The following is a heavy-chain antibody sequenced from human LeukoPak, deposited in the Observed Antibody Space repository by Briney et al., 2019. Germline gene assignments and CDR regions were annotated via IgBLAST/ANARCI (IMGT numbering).Heavy chain of an antibody. J-gene: IGHJ6*02. CDR3: ARAGDFTLYYYYYYGMDV. D-gene: IGHD4-17*01. CDR1: GGSISSSSYY. Sequence: SETLSLTCTVSGGSISSSSYYWGWIRQPPGKGLEWIGYIYYSGSTNYNPSLKSRVTISVDTSMNQFSLKLSSVTAADTAVYYCARAGDFTLYYYYYYGMDVWGQGTTVTVSS. CDR2: IYYSGST. V-gene: IGHV4-61*05.